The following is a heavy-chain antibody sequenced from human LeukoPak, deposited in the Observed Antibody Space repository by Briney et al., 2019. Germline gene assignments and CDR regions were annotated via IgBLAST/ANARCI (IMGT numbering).Heavy chain of an antibody. CDR3: ARGPISYNFNYFDY. Sequence: ASVKVSCKASGYTFTGYYMHWVRQAPGQGLEWMGWINPNSGGTNYAQKFQGRVTMTRDTSISTAYMELSRLRSDDTAVYYCARGPISYNFNYFDYWGQGTLVTVSS. V-gene: IGHV1-2*02. D-gene: IGHD5-24*01. CDR2: INPNSGGT. CDR1: GYTFTGYY. J-gene: IGHJ4*02.